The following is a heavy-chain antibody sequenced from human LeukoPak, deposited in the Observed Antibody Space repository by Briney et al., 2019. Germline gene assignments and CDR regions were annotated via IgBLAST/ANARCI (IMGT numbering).Heavy chain of an antibody. J-gene: IGHJ4*02. D-gene: IGHD3-3*01. CDR2: ISSSSSTI. CDR3: AKVRFLEWLFPFDY. V-gene: IGHV3-11*01. CDR1: GFTFSDYY. Sequence: GGSLRLSCAASGFTFSDYYMSWIRQAPGKGLEWVSYISSSSSTIYYADSVKGRFTISRDNSKNTLYLQMNSLRAEDTAVYYCAKVRFLEWLFPFDYWGQGTLVTVSS.